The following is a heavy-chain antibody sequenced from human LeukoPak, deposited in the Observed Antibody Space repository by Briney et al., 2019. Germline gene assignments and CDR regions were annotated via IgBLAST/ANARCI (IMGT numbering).Heavy chain of an antibody. CDR3: ARDSGIVVVPAEPHWFDP. CDR1: GGSISSYY. CDR2: IYTSGST. J-gene: IGHJ5*02. V-gene: IGHV4-4*07. D-gene: IGHD2-2*01. Sequence: SETLSLTCTVSGGSISSYYWSWIRQPAGKGLEWIGRIYTSGSTNYNPSLKSRVTMSVDTSKNQFSLKLSSVTAADTAVYYCARDSGIVVVPAEPHWFDPCGQGTLATVSS.